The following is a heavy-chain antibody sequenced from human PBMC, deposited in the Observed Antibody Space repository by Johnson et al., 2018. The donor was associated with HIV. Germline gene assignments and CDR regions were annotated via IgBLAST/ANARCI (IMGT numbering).Heavy chain of an antibody. CDR2: TRNKANSYTT. V-gene: IGHV3-72*01. CDR3: ARARDYNFWSPSTDI. Sequence: VQLVESGGGLVQPGGSLRLSCAASGFTFSDHYMDWVRQAPGKGLEWVGRTRNKANSYTTEYAASVKGRFTISRDNAKNSLYLQMNSLRAEETAVYYCARARDYNFWSPSTDIWGQGTMVTVSS. J-gene: IGHJ3*02. D-gene: IGHD3-3*01. CDR1: GFTFSDHY.